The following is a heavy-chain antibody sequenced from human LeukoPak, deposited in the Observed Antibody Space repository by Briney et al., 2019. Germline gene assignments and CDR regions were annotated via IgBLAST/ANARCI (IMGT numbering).Heavy chain of an antibody. J-gene: IGHJ4*02. CDR2: IYYSGST. Sequence: KAGGSLRLSCAASGFTFSSYAMSWVRQAPGKGLEWIGSIYYSGSTYYNPSLKSRVTISVDTSKNQFSLKLSSVTAADTAVYYCARDLFDSSGPPHYYFDYWGQGTLVTVSS. CDR1: GFTFSSYA. V-gene: IGHV4-39*07. D-gene: IGHD3-22*01. CDR3: ARDLFDSSGPPHYYFDY.